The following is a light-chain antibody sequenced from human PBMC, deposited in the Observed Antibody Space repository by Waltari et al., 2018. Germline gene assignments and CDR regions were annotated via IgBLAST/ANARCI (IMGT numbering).Light chain of an antibody. J-gene: IGLJ1*01. V-gene: IGLV2-14*01. CDR2: EVS. Sequence: QSALTHPASVSGSPGQSVSISCTGTSNDVGGYGYVPWYQQYPGKAPKLMIYEVSYRPSGISTRFSGSKSGNTASLTISGLQAEDEAVYYCSSHTSTVPHVFGTGTKVTVV. CDR1: SNDVGGYGY. CDR3: SSHTSTVPHV.